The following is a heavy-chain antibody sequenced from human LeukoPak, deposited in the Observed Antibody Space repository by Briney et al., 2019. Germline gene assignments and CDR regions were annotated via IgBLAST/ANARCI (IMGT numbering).Heavy chain of an antibody. D-gene: IGHD3-22*01. CDR3: TKGQRANSGYFYFDS. Sequence: QPGGSLRLSCAASGFTSSSSTMSWVRQAPGKGLEWVSAISGSGGSTYYADSVKGRFTISRDNSMDTLYLQMNSLRAEDTAMYYCTKGQRANSGYFYFDSWGQGTLVTVSS. J-gene: IGHJ4*02. CDR2: ISGSGGST. V-gene: IGHV3-23*01. CDR1: GFTSSSST.